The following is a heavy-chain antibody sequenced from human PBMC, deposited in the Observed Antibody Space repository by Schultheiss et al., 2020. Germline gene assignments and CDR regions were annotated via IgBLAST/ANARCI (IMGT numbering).Heavy chain of an antibody. D-gene: IGHD6-13*01. CDR1: GFTFDDYA. CDR2: ISWNSGSI. Sequence: GGSLRLSCAASGFTFDDYAMHWVRQAPGKGLEWVSGISWNSGSIGYADSVKGRFTISRDNAKNSLYLQMNSLRAEDTALYYCTTDLPQIFSSSYGMDVWGQGTTVTVSS. CDR3: TTDLPQIFSSSYGMDV. V-gene: IGHV3-9*01. J-gene: IGHJ6*02.